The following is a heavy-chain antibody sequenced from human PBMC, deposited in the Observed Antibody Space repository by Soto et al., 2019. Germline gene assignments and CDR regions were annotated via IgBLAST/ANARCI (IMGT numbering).Heavy chain of an antibody. V-gene: IGHV1-18*01. D-gene: IGHD3-10*01. J-gene: IGHJ6*02. Sequence: QVKLVQSGAEVKKPGASVKVSCKASGYTFTSYGISWVRQAPGQGLEWMGWISAYNGNTNYAQKLQGRVTMTTDTSTSTAYMGLRSLRSDDTAVYYCARSYYYGSGSYYGTRGTVEYYYGMDVWGQGTTVTVSS. CDR2: ISAYNGNT. CDR3: ARSYYYGSGSYYGTRGTVEYYYGMDV. CDR1: GYTFTSYG.